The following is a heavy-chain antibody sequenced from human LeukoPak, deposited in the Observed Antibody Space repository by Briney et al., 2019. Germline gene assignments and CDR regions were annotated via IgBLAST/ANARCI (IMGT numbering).Heavy chain of an antibody. CDR3: ARHPIVVVVAATRGAFDI. Sequence: PSETLSLTCAVSGYSISSGYYWGWIRQPPGKGLEWTGSIYHSGSTYYNPSLKSRVTISVDTSKNQFPLKLSSVTAADTAVYYCARHPIVVVVAATRGAFDIWGQGTMVTVSS. CDR1: GYSISSGYY. J-gene: IGHJ3*02. V-gene: IGHV4-38-2*01. CDR2: IYHSGST. D-gene: IGHD2-15*01.